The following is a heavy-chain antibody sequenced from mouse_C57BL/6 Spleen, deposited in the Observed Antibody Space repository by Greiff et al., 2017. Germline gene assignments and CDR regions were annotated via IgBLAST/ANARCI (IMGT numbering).Heavy chain of an antibody. D-gene: IGHD1-1*01. CDR1: GYAFSSSW. Sequence: QVHVKQSGPELVKPGASVKISCKASGYAFSSSWMNWVKQRPGKGLEWIGRIYPGDGDTNYNGKFKGKATLTADKSSSTAYMQLSSLTSEDSAVYFCARKGTTVVASYYFDYWGQGTTLTVSS. CDR2: IYPGDGDT. V-gene: IGHV1-82*01. J-gene: IGHJ2*01. CDR3: ARKGTTVVASYYFDY.